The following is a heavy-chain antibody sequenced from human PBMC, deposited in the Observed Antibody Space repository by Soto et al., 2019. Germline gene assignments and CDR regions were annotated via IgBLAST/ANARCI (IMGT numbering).Heavy chain of an antibody. CDR3: AKLPMITASYYYYGMDV. J-gene: IGHJ6*02. CDR1: GFPFSTYP. CDR2: ISGSGIST. V-gene: IGHV3-23*01. D-gene: IGHD3-16*01. Sequence: PGGSLRLSCAASGFPFSTYPMNWVRQAPGKGLEWVSGISGSGISTFYADVVKGRFTISRDNSKNTVSLQMDSLRAEDTAVYYCAKLPMITASYYYYGMDVRGQGTTVTVSS.